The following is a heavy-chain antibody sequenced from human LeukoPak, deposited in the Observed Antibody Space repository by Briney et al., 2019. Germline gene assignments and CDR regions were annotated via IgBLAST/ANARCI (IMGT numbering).Heavy chain of an antibody. D-gene: IGHD3-22*01. CDR2: ISSSSSYI. CDR1: GFTVDSNY. CDR3: ARDPGGDYYDSSGYYYWGFYYYYGMDV. J-gene: IGHJ6*02. V-gene: IGHV3-21*01. Sequence: GGSLRLSCAASGFTVDSNYLSWVRQAPGKGLEWVSSISSSSSYIYYADSVKGRFTISRDNAKNSLYLQMNSLRAEDTAVYYCARDPGGDYYDSSGYYYWGFYYYYGMDVWGQGTTVTVSS.